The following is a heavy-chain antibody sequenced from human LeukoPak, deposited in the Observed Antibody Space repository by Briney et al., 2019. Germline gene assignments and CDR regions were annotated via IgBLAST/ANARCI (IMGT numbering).Heavy chain of an antibody. Sequence: PGGSLRLSCAASGFTFSSYAMHWVRQAPGKGLEWVAVISYDGSNKYYADSVKGRFTISRDNSKNTLYLQMNSLRAEDTAVYYCARVGVPRYYYYGMDVWGRGTTVTVSS. V-gene: IGHV3-30-3*01. J-gene: IGHJ6*02. D-gene: IGHD2-2*01. CDR1: GFTFSSYA. CDR3: ARVGVPRYYYYGMDV. CDR2: ISYDGSNK.